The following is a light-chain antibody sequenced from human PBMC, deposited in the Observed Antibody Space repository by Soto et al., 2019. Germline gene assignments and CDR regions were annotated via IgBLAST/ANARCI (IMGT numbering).Light chain of an antibody. J-gene: IGLJ1*01. Sequence: QSVLTQPASLSGSPGQSITISCTGTSSDVGGYEFVSWYQQHPGKAPKLMIYEVSNRPSGVSSRFSGSKSGNTASLTISGLQAEDEADYYCGSYTGSIYVFGTGTKVTV. CDR2: EVS. V-gene: IGLV2-14*01. CDR1: SSDVGGYEF. CDR3: GSYTGSIYV.